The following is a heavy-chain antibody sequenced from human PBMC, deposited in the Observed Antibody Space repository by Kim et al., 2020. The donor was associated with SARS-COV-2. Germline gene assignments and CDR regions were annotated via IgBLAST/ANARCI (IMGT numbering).Heavy chain of an antibody. D-gene: IGHD4-17*01. Sequence: SVKVSCKASGGTFSSYTISWVRQAPGQGLEWMGRIIPILGIANYAQKFQGRVTITADKSTSTAYMELSSLRSEDTAVYYCASTETYYYYGMDVWGQGTTVTVSS. CDR1: GGTFSSYT. CDR3: ASTETYYYYGMDV. V-gene: IGHV1-69*02. CDR2: IIPILGIA. J-gene: IGHJ6*02.